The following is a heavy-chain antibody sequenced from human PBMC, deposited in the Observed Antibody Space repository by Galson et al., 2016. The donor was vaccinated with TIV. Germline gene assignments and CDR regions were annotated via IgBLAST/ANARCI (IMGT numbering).Heavy chain of an antibody. V-gene: IGHV3-11*06. CDR3: ARCLYRKYGYFDS. D-gene: IGHD4-11*01. CDR1: GFTFSDYT. Sequence: SLRLSCAASGFTFSDYTMSWVRQAPGKGPEWVSVFSSSSSNTYYTNSVKGRFTISRDNSKNSLYLQMSSLSTEDTAVYYCARCLYRKYGYFDSWGQGILVTVSS. J-gene: IGHJ4*02. CDR2: FSSSSSNT.